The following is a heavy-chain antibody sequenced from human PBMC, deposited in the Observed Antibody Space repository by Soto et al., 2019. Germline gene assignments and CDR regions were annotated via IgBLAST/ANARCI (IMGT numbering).Heavy chain of an antibody. CDR3: ARDEKKSAKYSSSWYRAFDI. CDR2: IYYSGST. D-gene: IGHD6-13*01. J-gene: IGHJ3*02. Sequence: SETLSLTCTVSGGSISSGGYYWSWIRQHPGKGLEWIGYIYYSGSTYYNPSLKSRVTISVDTSKNQFSLKLSSVTAADTAVYYCARDEKKSAKYSSSWYRAFDIWGQGTMVTVSS. V-gene: IGHV4-31*03. CDR1: GGSISSGGYY.